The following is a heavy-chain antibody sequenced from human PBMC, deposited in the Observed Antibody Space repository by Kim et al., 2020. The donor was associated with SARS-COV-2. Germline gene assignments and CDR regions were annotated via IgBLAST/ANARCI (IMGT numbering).Heavy chain of an antibody. Sequence: DSVKGRFTVSRDNANSSLYLQTNSLRVEDTAVYYCARDGLVTTVTTVDYWGQGTLVTVSS. V-gene: IGHV3-21*01. J-gene: IGHJ4*02. CDR3: ARDGLVTTVTTVDY. D-gene: IGHD4-17*01.